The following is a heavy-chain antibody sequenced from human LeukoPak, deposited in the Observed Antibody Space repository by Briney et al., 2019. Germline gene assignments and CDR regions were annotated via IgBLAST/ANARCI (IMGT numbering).Heavy chain of an antibody. CDR1: GFTFSSYG. CDR3: AKDKTVSSYYFYYYMDV. CDR2: IQNDGSNK. D-gene: IGHD4-17*01. Sequence: GGSLRLSCAASGFTFSSYGMHWVRQAPGKGLEWVVFIQNDGSNKYYADSVKGRFTISRDNSKKTLYLQTNSLRPEDTAVYYCAKDKTVSSYYFYYYMDVWGKGTTVTVAS. J-gene: IGHJ6*03. V-gene: IGHV3-30*02.